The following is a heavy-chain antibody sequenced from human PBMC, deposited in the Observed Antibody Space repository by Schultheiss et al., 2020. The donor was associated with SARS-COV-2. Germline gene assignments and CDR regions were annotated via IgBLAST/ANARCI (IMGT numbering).Heavy chain of an antibody. CDR1: GGSFSSYY. Sequence: SETLSLTCAVYGGSFSSYYWGWIRQPPGKGLEWIGEINHSGSTNYNPSLKSRVIISVDTSKNQFSLKVKSVTAADTAVYYCATGGSTVTGTFDYWGQGTLVTVSS. CDR3: ATGGSTVTGTFDY. J-gene: IGHJ4*02. CDR2: INHSGST. V-gene: IGHV4-34*01. D-gene: IGHD4-17*01.